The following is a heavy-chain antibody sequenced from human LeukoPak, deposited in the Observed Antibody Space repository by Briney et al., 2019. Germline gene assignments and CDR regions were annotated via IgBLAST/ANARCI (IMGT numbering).Heavy chain of an antibody. CDR2: ISTSSSYI. Sequence: PGGSLRLSCAASGFTFSSYSMNWVRQAPGKGLEWVSSISTSSSYIYYADSVKGRFTISRDNAKNSLYLQMNSLRAEDTAVYYCARDTFVASTMVRGVIGHWGQGTLVTVSS. CDR1: GFTFSSYS. V-gene: IGHV3-21*01. D-gene: IGHD3-10*01. CDR3: ARDTFVASTMVRGVIGH. J-gene: IGHJ5*02.